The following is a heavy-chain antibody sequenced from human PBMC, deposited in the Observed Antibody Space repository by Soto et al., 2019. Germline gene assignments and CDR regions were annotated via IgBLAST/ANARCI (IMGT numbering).Heavy chain of an antibody. Sequence: PSETLSLTCTVSGGSISSSSYYWGWIRQPPGKGLEWIGSIYYSGSTYYNPSLKSRVTISVDTSKNQFSLELSSVTAADTAVYYCARHGARYDFWSGYHAFDIWGQGTMVTV. J-gene: IGHJ3*02. CDR1: GGSISSSSYY. V-gene: IGHV4-39*01. CDR3: ARHGARYDFWSGYHAFDI. D-gene: IGHD3-3*01. CDR2: IYYSGST.